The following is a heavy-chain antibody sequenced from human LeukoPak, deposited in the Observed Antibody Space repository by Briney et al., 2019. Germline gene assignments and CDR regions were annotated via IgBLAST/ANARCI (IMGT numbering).Heavy chain of an antibody. CDR3: ARDLSFYHFGARRRWFDP. V-gene: IGHV4-39*07. CDR1: GGSISSSSYY. J-gene: IGHJ5*02. Sequence: SETLSLTCTVSGGSISSSSYYWGWIRQPPGKGLEWIGEIYHSGRTNYSPSLKSRVTISVDKSKNQFSLKLSPVTAADTAVYYCARDLSFYHFGARRRWFDPWGQGTLVTVSS. CDR2: IYHSGRT. D-gene: IGHD2/OR15-2a*01.